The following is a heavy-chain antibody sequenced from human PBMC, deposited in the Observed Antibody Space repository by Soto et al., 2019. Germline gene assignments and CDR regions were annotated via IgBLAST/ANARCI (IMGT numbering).Heavy chain of an antibody. D-gene: IGHD3-22*01. CDR2: ISYDGSNK. V-gene: IGHV3-30*18. CDR3: AKVFFSSGYNPWYYYYGMDV. Sequence: GGSLRLSCAASGFTFSSYGMHWVRQAPGKGLEWVAVISYDGSNKYYADSVKGRFTISRDNSKNTLYLQMNSLRAEDTAVYYYAKVFFSSGYNPWYYYYGMDVWGQGTTVTVSS. J-gene: IGHJ6*02. CDR1: GFTFSSYG.